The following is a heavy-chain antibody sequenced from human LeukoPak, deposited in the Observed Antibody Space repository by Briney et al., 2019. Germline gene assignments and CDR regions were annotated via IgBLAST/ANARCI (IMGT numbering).Heavy chain of an antibody. CDR1: GGSISSYH. V-gene: IGHV4-59*08. D-gene: IGHD6-13*01. J-gene: IGHJ5*02. Sequence: SETLSLTCTVSGGSISSYHWSWIRQPPGKGLEWIGYIYYSGGTNYNPSLKSRVTISVDTSKNQFSLKLSSVTAADTAVYYCARQVSSSWNWFDPWGQGTLVTVSS. CDR3: ARQVSSSWNWFDP. CDR2: IYYSGGT.